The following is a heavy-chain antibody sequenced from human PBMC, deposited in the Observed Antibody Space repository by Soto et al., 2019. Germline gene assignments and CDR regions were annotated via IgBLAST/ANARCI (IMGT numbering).Heavy chain of an antibody. CDR2: INHNGGT. CDR3: ARDLPYYYDSSGVVF. CDR1: GGSFNGYN. J-gene: IGHJ4*02. Sequence: QVQLQQWGAGLLKPSETLSLTCAVYGGSFNGYNWSWIRQSPGKGLEWLGEINHNGGTSYNPSLKSRVTISVDTSKSQFSLELSSVTAADTAVYYCARDLPYYYDSSGVVFCGQGTLVTVSS. D-gene: IGHD3-22*01. V-gene: IGHV4-34*01.